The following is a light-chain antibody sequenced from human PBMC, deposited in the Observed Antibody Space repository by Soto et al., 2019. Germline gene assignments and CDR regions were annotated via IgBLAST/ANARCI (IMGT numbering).Light chain of an antibody. CDR3: CSYAGSYTYV. J-gene: IGLJ1*01. V-gene: IGLV2-11*01. Sequence: QSALTQPRSVSGSPGQSVTISCTGTSSDVGGYDFVSWYQPHPGKAPKLMIYDVTKRPSGVPDRFSGSKSGNTASLTISGLQAEDEADYYCCSYAGSYTYVFATGTKLTVL. CDR1: SSDVGGYDF. CDR2: DVT.